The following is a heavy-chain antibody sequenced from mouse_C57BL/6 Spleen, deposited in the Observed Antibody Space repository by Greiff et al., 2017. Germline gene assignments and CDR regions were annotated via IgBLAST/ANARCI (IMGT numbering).Heavy chain of an antibody. CDR2: IWPGAGK. CDR3: ARNKGGLDY. CDR1: GFSLTSYA. V-gene: IGHV2-9-1*01. J-gene: IGHJ2*01. D-gene: IGHD3-3*01. Sequence: QVQLQQSGPGLVAPSQSLSITCTVSGFSLTSYAISWVRQPPVNGLEWLGVIWPGAGKNYNSSHKSRLSISKDNSNSQVFLKMNSLQTDDTARYYCARNKGGLDYWGQGTTLTVSS.